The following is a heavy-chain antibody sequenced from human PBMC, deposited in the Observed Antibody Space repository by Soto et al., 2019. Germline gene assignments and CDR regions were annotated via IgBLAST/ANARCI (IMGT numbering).Heavy chain of an antibody. CDR3: ARDLPDYDILTGEYYMDV. Sequence: ASVKVSCKASGYTFTSYGISWVRQAPGQGLEWMGWISAYNGNTNYAQKLQGRVTMTTDTSTSTAYMELRSLRSDDTAVYYCARDLPDYDILTGEYYMDVWGKGTTVTVSS. CDR1: GYTFTSYG. J-gene: IGHJ6*03. D-gene: IGHD3-9*01. V-gene: IGHV1-18*01. CDR2: ISAYNGNT.